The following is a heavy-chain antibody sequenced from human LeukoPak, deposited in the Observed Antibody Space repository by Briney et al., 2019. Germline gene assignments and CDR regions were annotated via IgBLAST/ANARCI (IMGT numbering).Heavy chain of an antibody. CDR3: ARDESRWQPGAPFDY. Sequence: GGSLRLSCAASGFTFSSYEMNWVRQAPGKGLEWVANIKQDGSEKYYVDSVKGRFTISRDSAKNSLYLQMNSLRAEDTAVYYCARDESRWQPGAPFDYWGQGTLVTVSS. CDR2: IKQDGSEK. J-gene: IGHJ4*02. D-gene: IGHD4-23*01. V-gene: IGHV3-7*01. CDR1: GFTFSSYE.